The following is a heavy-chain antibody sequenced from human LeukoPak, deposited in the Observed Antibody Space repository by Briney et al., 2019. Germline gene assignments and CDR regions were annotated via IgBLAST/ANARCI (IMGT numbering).Heavy chain of an antibody. CDR1: GFTVSSYY. CDR3: ARESGSYYRADAFDI. D-gene: IGHD1-26*01. V-gene: IGHV3-66*01. Sequence: PGGSLRLSCTASGFTVSSYYMAWVRQAPGKGLECVSFIYSDGATKYADSVRGRFIISRDNSKNTLYLQMGSLRAEDMAVYYCARESGSYYRADAFDIWGQGTMVTVSS. CDR2: IYSDGAT. J-gene: IGHJ3*02.